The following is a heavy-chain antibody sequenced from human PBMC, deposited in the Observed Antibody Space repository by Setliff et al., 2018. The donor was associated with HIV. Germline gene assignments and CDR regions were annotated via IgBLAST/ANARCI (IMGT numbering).Heavy chain of an antibody. D-gene: IGHD3-10*01. CDR2: IYPRDSDT. Sequence: GESLKISCKGSGYSFTSYWIGWVRQMPGKGLEWMGIIYPRDSDTKYSPSFQGQVTISADRSITTAYLQWSSLKASDTAMYYCARPDNYYGSGSYHAFDIWGQGTMVTVS. CDR3: ARPDNYYGSGSYHAFDI. J-gene: IGHJ3*02. CDR1: GYSFTSYW. V-gene: IGHV5-51*01.